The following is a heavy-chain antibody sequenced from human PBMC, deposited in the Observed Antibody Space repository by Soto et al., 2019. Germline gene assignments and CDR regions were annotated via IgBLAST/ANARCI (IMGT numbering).Heavy chain of an antibody. CDR1: GGTFSSYA. Sequence: QVQLVQSGAEVKKPGSSVKVSCKASGGTFSSYAISWVRQAPGQGLEWMGGIIPIFGTANYAQKFQGRVTITADESTSTAYMELSSLRSEDTAVYYCARDHPLEYSIFYYGMDVWGQGTTVTVSS. J-gene: IGHJ6*02. CDR3: ARDHPLEYSIFYYGMDV. V-gene: IGHV1-69*01. D-gene: IGHD6-6*01. CDR2: IIPIFGTA.